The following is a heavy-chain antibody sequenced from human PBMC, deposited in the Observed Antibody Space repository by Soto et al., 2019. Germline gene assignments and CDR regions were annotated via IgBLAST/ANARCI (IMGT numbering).Heavy chain of an antibody. V-gene: IGHV3-23*01. CDR2: IRGSGGDT. CDR1: GFTFSSYW. D-gene: IGHD3-22*01. Sequence: GGSLRLSCAASGFTFSSYWMSWVRQAPGKGLEWVANIRGSGGDTYYADSVKGRFTISRDNSKNTLYLQMNSLRAEDTAVYYCAKAQITMIVVVTHYYYYGMDVWGQGTTVTVSS. J-gene: IGHJ6*02. CDR3: AKAQITMIVVVTHYYYYGMDV.